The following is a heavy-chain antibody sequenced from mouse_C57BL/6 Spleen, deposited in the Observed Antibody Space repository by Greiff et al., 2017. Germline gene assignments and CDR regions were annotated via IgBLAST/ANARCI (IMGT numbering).Heavy chain of an antibody. V-gene: IGHV6-3*01. Sequence: EVQVVESGGGLVQPGGSMKLSCVASGFTFSNYWMNWVRQSPEKGLEWVAQIRLKSDNYATHYAESVKGRFTISRDDSKSSVYLQMNNLRAEDTGIYYCTVDYDGFAYWGQGTLVTVSA. CDR1: GFTFSNYW. CDR2: IRLKSDNYAT. CDR3: TVDYDGFAY. D-gene: IGHD2-4*01. J-gene: IGHJ3*01.